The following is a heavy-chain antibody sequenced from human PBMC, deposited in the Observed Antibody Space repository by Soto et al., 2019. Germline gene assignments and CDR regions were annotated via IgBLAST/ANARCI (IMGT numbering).Heavy chain of an antibody. CDR3: ARDFTYYDFWSGYDALDI. V-gene: IGHV3-7*01. CDR1: GFTFSSYW. D-gene: IGHD3-3*01. Sequence: GGSLRLSCAASGFTFSSYWMSWVRQAPGKGLEWVANIKQDGSEKYYLDSVKGRFTISRDNAKNSLYLQMNSLRAEDTAVYYCARDFTYYDFWSGYDALDIWGQGTMVTVS. J-gene: IGHJ3*02. CDR2: IKQDGSEK.